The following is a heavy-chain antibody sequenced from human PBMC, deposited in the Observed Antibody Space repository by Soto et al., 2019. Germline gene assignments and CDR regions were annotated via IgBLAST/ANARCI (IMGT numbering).Heavy chain of an antibody. J-gene: IGHJ5*02. CDR1: GYTFTNYG. V-gene: IGHV1-18*01. CDR3: ARDSGFDP. CDR2: ISGYNVDT. D-gene: IGHD3-10*01. Sequence: QVQLVQSGGEVKRPGASVKVSCKASGYTFTNYGITWVRQATGQGLEWMGWISGYNVDTNYAQKFQGRVTMTTDTSTSTAYMELRSLTSDDTAVYYCARDSGFDPWGQGTLVTVSS.